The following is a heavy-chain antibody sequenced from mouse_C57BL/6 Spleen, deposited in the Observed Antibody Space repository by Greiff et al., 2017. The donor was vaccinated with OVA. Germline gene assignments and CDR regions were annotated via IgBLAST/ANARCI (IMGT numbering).Heavy chain of an antibody. CDR2: ISYDGSN. Sequence: EVKLVESGPGLVKPSQSLSLTCSVTGYSITSGYYWNWIRQFPGNKLEWLGYISYDGSNNYNPSLKNRISITRDTSKNQFFLKLNSVTTEDTATYYCASPYGNYEGCAYWGQGTLVTVSA. CDR1: GYSITSGYY. D-gene: IGHD2-1*01. J-gene: IGHJ3*01. V-gene: IGHV3-6*01. CDR3: ASPYGNYEGCAY.